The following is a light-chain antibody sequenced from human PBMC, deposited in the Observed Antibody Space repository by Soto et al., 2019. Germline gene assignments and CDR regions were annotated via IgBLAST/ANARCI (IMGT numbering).Light chain of an antibody. CDR3: QQYNSYPWT. CDR1: QSISSW. Sequence: DIQRTQSPFTLSASVGDRVTITCRASQSISSWLAWYQQKPGKAPKLLIYKAPTLESGVPSNFSGSGSGTEFTLTISSLQPEDFATYYCQQYNSYPWTFGQGTKVDIK. V-gene: IGKV1-5*03. CDR2: KAP. J-gene: IGKJ1*01.